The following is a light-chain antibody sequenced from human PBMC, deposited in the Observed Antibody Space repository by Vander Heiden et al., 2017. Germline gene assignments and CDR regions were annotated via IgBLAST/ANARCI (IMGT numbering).Light chain of an antibody. Sequence: QSVLTQPPSASGTPGQRVTISCSGSSSNIGSRTVNWYQHLPGTAPKLIIYSNNQRPSGVPDRISASKSGTSASLAVSGLQSEDEADYYCSAWDNSLNAWVFGGGTKLTVL. J-gene: IGLJ3*02. CDR1: SSNIGSRT. CDR2: SNN. CDR3: SAWDNSLNAWV. V-gene: IGLV1-44*01.